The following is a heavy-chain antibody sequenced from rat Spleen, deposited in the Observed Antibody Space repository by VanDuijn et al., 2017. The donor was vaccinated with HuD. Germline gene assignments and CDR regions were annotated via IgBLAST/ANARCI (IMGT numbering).Heavy chain of an antibody. V-gene: IGHV5-20*01. CDR1: GFTFSNYD. J-gene: IGHJ2*01. Sequence: EVQLVESGGGLVQPGRSMKLSCAASGFTFSNYDMAWVRQASTKGLECVASISYAVSSTYYRDSVKGRFTISRDNAKSTLYLQMDSLRSEDTATYYCTTGADWGQGVMVTVSS. CDR2: ISYAVSST. CDR3: TTGAD.